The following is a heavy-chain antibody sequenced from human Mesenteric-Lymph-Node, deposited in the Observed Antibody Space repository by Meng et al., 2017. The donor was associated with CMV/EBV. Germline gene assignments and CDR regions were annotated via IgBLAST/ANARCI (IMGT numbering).Heavy chain of an antibody. Sequence: GESLKISCAASGFTFSSYWMHWVRQAPGKGLVWVSRIHSDGRSTNYADSVKGRFTISRDNAENPLYLQMNSLRAEDTAVYYCARGRYYYDSGNLDYWGQGTLVTVSS. D-gene: IGHD3-10*01. CDR2: IHSDGRST. CDR3: ARGRYYYDSGNLDY. CDR1: GFTFSSYW. J-gene: IGHJ4*02. V-gene: IGHV3-74*01.